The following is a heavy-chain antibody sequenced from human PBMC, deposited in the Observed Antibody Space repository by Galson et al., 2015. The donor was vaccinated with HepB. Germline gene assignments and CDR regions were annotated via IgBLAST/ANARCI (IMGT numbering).Heavy chain of an antibody. V-gene: IGHV4-39*01. CDR1: GGSISSSTYY. Sequence: LSLTCSVPGGSISSSTYYWGWIRQPPGKGPEWIGTIYYSGTTSTNPSLKSRVTISADMSKNQFSLKLRSVTAADTAVYYCARHGETIYNSGLGNYRPRGSIYFQHWGQGTLVIVSS. D-gene: IGHD3-10*01. J-gene: IGHJ1*01. CDR2: IYYSGTT. CDR3: ARHGETIYNSGLGNYRPRGSIYFQH.